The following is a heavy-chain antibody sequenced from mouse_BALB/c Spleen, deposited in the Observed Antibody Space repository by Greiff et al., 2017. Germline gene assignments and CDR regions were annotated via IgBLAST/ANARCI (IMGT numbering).Heavy chain of an antibody. V-gene: IGHV7-3*02. CDR3: ARDREYGNWFAY. Sequence: EVKLVESGGGLLQPGGSLRLSCATSGFTFTDYYMSWVRQPPGKALEWLGFIRNKANGYTTEYSASVKGRFTISRDNSQSILYLQMNTLRAEDSATYYCARDREYGNWFAYWGQGTLVTVSA. CDR1: GFTFTDYY. D-gene: IGHD2-10*02. J-gene: IGHJ3*01. CDR2: IRNKANGYTT.